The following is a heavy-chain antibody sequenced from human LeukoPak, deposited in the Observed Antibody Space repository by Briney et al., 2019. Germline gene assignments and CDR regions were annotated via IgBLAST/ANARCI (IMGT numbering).Heavy chain of an antibody. V-gene: IGHV5-51*01. CDR3: ARPTLTGYSSGFGY. Sequence: GESLQISCKASGSSFTSYWIVWVRPMPGKGLEWMGIIYPGDSDTRYSPSFQGQVTISADKSISTAFLQWSGLKASDTAIYYCARPTLTGYSSGFGYWGQGTLVTVSS. J-gene: IGHJ4*02. D-gene: IGHD6-19*01. CDR1: GSSFTSYW. CDR2: IYPGDSDT.